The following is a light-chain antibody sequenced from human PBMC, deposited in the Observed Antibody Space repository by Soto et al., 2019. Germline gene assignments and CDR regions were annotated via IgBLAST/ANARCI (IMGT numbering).Light chain of an antibody. Sequence: QAVVTQPPSVSGAPGQRVTISCTGSSSNIGAGYDVHWYQQLPGIAPKLLIYGNTNRPSGVPDRFSGSKSGTSASLAITGLQAEDEADYYCQSYDNSLSAWVFGGGTQLTVL. CDR2: GNT. J-gene: IGLJ3*02. CDR3: QSYDNSLSAWV. CDR1: SSNIGAGYD. V-gene: IGLV1-40*01.